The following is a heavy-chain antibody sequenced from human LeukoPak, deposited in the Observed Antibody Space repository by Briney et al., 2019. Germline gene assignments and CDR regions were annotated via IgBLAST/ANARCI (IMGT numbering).Heavy chain of an antibody. V-gene: IGHV1-2*02. CDR2: INPNSGGT. CDR1: GYTFTGYY. D-gene: IGHD2-21*02. CDR3: ARGESSYCSGGCYFAS. Sequence: GASVKVSCKASGYTFTGYYMHWVRQAPGQGLEWMGWINPNSGGTNYAQKFQGRVTMTRDTSISTAYMELSRLRSDDTAMYYCARGESSYCSGGCYFASWGQGTLVTISS. J-gene: IGHJ5*01.